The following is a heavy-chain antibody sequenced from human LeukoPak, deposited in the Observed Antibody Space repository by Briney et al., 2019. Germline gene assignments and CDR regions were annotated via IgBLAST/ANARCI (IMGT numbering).Heavy chain of an antibody. Sequence: TPSETLSLTCTVSGGSISSYYWSWIRQPAGKGLEWIGRIYTSGSTNYNPSLKSRVTMSVDTSKNQFSLQLNSVSPDDTALYYCARDAAPYCDGDCYVFDIWGQGTMVTVSS. CDR3: ARDAAPYCDGDCYVFDI. CDR2: IYTSGST. V-gene: IGHV4-4*07. CDR1: GGSISSYY. J-gene: IGHJ3*02. D-gene: IGHD2-21*01.